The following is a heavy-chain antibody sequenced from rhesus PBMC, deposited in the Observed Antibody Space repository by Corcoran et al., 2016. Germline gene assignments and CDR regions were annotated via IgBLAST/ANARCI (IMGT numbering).Heavy chain of an antibody. D-gene: IGHD2-15*01. Sequence: EVQLVESGGGLAKPGGSLRLSCAASGFTFSSYWMHWVRQGTGKELECLSGINSAGSSTYYGDSVKGRFNISRENAKNTLYLQMDGLRPEDTAVYYCAGEFSTTDYWGQGVLVTVSS. CDR3: AGEFSTTDY. J-gene: IGHJ4*01. CDR1: GFTFSSYW. V-gene: IGHV3-14*01. CDR2: INSAGSST.